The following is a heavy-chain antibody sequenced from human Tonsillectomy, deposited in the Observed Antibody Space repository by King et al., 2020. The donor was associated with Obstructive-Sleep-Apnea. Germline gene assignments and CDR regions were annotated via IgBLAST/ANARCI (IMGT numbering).Heavy chain of an antibody. D-gene: IGHD3-22*01. V-gene: IGHV3-9*01. J-gene: IGHJ4*02. CDR2: ISWISGSI. CDR1: GFTFDDYA. CDR3: AKGGLFYYDSSGYFDY. Sequence: VQLVESGGGLVQPGRSLRLSCAASGFTFDDYAMHWVRQAPGKGLEWVSGISWISGSIGYADSVKGRFTISRDNAKNSLYLQMTSLRAEDTALYYCAKGGLFYYDSSGYFDYWGQGTLVTVSS.